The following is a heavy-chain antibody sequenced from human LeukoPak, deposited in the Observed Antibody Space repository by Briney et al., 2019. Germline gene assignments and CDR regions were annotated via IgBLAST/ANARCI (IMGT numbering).Heavy chain of an antibody. D-gene: IGHD1-26*01. CDR2: IYYSGST. Sequence: SETLSLTCTVSGGSISSYYWSWIRQPPGKGLEWIGYIYYSGSTNYNPSLKSQVTISVDTSKNQFSLKLSSVTAADTAVYYCARGPPGARLFDYWGQGTLVTVSS. V-gene: IGHV4-59*01. CDR3: ARGPPGARLFDY. CDR1: GGSISSYY. J-gene: IGHJ4*02.